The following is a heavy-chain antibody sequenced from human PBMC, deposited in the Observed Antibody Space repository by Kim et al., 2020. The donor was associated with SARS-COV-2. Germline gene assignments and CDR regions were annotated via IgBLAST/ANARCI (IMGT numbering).Heavy chain of an antibody. CDR3: ARGDYGSGTYGYY. Sequence: SETLSLTCAVYGGSFRTYYWTWIRQPPGKGLEWVGEINHNGATKFNPSLKSRATISIDASKNQFSLTLRSVTAADSAVYYCARGDYGSGTYGYYWGQGT. D-gene: IGHD3-10*01. CDR1: GGSFRTYY. J-gene: IGHJ4*02. CDR2: INHNGAT. V-gene: IGHV4-34*01.